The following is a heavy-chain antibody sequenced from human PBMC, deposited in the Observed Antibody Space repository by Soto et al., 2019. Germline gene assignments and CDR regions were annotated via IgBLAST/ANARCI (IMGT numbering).Heavy chain of an antibody. J-gene: IGHJ5*02. CDR2: IYYSGST. D-gene: IGHD3-10*01. Sequence: SETLSLTCAVYGGSFSGYYWSWIRQHPGKGLEWIGYIYYSGSTYYNPSLKSRVTISVDTSKNQFSLKLSSVTAADTAVYYCATYPGYYGSGSYYNNWFDPWGQGTLVTVSS. V-gene: IGHV4-34*01. CDR1: GGSFSGYY. CDR3: ATYPGYYGSGSYYNNWFDP.